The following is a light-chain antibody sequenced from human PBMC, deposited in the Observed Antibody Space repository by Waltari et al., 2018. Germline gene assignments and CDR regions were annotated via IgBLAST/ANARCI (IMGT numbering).Light chain of an antibody. CDR2: KAS. V-gene: IGKV1-5*03. Sequence: DIQMTQFPSTLSASVGDRLTTTCRASQSINSWLAWYQQKPGKAPKLLIYKASSLESGVPSRFSGSGSGTEFTLTISSLQPDDFATYFCQASYTTPYSFGQGTKVEIK. CDR1: QSINSW. CDR3: QASYTTPYS. J-gene: IGKJ2*03.